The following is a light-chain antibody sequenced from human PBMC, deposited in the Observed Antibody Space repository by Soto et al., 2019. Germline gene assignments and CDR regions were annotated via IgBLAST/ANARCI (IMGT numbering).Light chain of an antibody. Sequence: ARAEPGAGSGSPGQSITISCTGTSSDVGSYNLVSWYQQHPGKAPKVMIYEVSKRPSGVSNRFSGSKFGNTASLTISGLQADDEADYYCCSYAGSSTYVFGTGTKVTVL. CDR2: EVS. CDR1: SSDVGSYNL. J-gene: IGLJ1*01. CDR3: CSYAGSSTYV. V-gene: IGLV2-23*02.